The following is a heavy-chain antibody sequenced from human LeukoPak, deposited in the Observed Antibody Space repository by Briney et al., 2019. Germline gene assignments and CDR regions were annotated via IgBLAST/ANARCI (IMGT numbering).Heavy chain of an antibody. J-gene: IGHJ4*02. Sequence: PGGSLRLSCAASGFTFSGSAMHWVRQASGKGLEWVGRIRSKANSYATAYAESVKGRFTISRDDSKNTAYLQMNSLKTEDTAVYYCARSVKTTLYYFDYWGQGTLVTASS. CDR1: GFTFSGSA. CDR2: IRSKANSYAT. D-gene: IGHD1-14*01. CDR3: ARSVKTTLYYFDY. V-gene: IGHV3-73*01.